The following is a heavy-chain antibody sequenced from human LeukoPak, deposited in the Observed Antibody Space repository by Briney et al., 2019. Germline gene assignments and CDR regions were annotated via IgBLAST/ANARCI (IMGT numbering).Heavy chain of an antibody. D-gene: IGHD1-26*01. J-gene: IGHJ4*02. Sequence: GGSLRLSCAASGFTFSSYGMHWLRQAPGKGLEWVAVISYDGSNKYYADSVKGRFTISRDNSKNTLYLQMNSLRAEDTAVYYCAKDQQDSGSSDYWGQGTLVTVSS. CDR3: AKDQQDSGSSDY. CDR1: GFTFSSYG. V-gene: IGHV3-30*18. CDR2: ISYDGSNK.